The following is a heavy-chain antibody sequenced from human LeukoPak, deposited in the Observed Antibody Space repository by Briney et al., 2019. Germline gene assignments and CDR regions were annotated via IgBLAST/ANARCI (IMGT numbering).Heavy chain of an antibody. V-gene: IGHV7-4-1*02. CDR2: INTNTGNP. CDR3: ARVDVYCSGGSCYKGYYYYYGMDV. J-gene: IGHJ6*01. Sequence: GASVKVSCKASGYTFTSYAMNWVRQAPGQGLEWMGWINTNTGNPTYAQGFTGRFVFSLDTSVSTAYLQISSLKAEDTAVYYCARVDVYCSGGSCYKGYYYYYGMDVWGQRTTVTVSS. D-gene: IGHD2-15*01. CDR1: GYTFTSYA.